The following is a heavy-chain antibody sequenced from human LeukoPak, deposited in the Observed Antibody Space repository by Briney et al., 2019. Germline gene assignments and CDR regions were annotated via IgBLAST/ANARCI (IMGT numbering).Heavy chain of an antibody. CDR3: ARDLRAGGTWSYGVYFDL. D-gene: IGHD4-17*01. Sequence: PGGSLRLSCAASGFTFSSYAMTWLRRAPGKGLEWVSGISGSGGSTFYADSVKGRFTISRDNAKNSVYLLLNSLTPEDTAVYYCARDLRAGGTWSYGVYFDLWGRGTLVTVSS. J-gene: IGHJ2*01. CDR1: GFTFSSYA. CDR2: ISGSGGST. V-gene: IGHV3-23*01.